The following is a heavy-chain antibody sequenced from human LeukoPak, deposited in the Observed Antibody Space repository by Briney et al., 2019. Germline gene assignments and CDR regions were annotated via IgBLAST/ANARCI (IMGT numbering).Heavy chain of an antibody. D-gene: IGHD2/OR15-2a*01. V-gene: IGHV1-8*01. Sequence: ASVKVSCKASGYTFTSYDINWVRQATGQGLEWMGWMNPNSGNTGYAQKFQGRVTITRNTSISTAYMELSSLRSEDTAVYYCARVHGSTYYFDYWGQGTLVTVSS. J-gene: IGHJ4*02. CDR3: ARVHGSTYYFDY. CDR2: MNPNSGNT. CDR1: GYTFTSYD.